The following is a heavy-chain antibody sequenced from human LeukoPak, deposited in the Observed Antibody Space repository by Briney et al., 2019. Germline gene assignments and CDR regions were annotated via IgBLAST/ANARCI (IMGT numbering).Heavy chain of an antibody. D-gene: IGHD3-22*01. CDR1: VYAFTSYY. CDR3: ARGPPYTDYYYDSSGYYYSDAFDI. CDR2: INPSGGST. V-gene: IGHV1-46*01. J-gene: IGHJ3*02. Sequence: ASVKVSCKASVYAFTSYYMHWVRQAPGQGLEWMGIINPSGGSTSYAQKFQGRVTMTRDTSTSTVYMELSSLRSEDTAVYYCARGPPYTDYYYDSSGYYYSDAFDIWGQGTMVTVSS.